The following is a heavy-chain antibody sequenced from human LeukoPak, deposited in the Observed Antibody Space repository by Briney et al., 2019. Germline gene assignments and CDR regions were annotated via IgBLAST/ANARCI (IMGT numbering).Heavy chain of an antibody. CDR1: GGSISSSSYY. CDR3: ARHEGDDYYFDY. CDR2: IYYSGST. J-gene: IGHJ4*02. V-gene: IGHV4-39*01. D-gene: IGHD3-16*01. Sequence: PSETLSLTCTVSGGSISSSSYYWGWIRQPPGKGLEWIGSIYYSGSTYYNPSLKSRVTISVDTFKNQFSLKLSSVTAADTAVYYCARHEGDDYYFDYWGQGTLVTVSS.